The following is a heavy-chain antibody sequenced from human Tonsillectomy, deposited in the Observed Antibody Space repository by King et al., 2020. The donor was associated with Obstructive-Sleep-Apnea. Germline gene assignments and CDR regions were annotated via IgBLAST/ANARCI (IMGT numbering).Heavy chain of an antibody. D-gene: IGHD6-6*01. CDR3: SKNEASISAVSTDPIA. V-gene: IGHV3-30*18. Sequence: VQLVESGGGVVQPGRSLILSCAASGFTFNSYGMHWVRQAPGKGLEWLAFISYDESNHNYAASVNGRFTISIDNSKNTLYMKMNSRRAEDTSMYYCSKNEASISAVSTDPIAWGQGTLVTVSS. CDR2: ISYDESNH. CDR1: GFTFNSYG. J-gene: IGHJ5*02.